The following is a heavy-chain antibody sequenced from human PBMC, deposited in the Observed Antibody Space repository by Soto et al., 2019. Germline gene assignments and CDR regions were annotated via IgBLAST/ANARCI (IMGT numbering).Heavy chain of an antibody. J-gene: IGHJ4*02. Sequence: GASVKVSCKASGYTFTSYGISWVRQAPGQGLEWMGWISAYNGNTNYAQKLQGRVTMTTDTSTSTAYMELRSLRSDDTAVYYCARHKVGYCSGGSCYSDYWGQGTLVTVSS. V-gene: IGHV1-18*01. D-gene: IGHD2-15*01. CDR2: ISAYNGNT. CDR1: GYTFTSYG. CDR3: ARHKVGYCSGGSCYSDY.